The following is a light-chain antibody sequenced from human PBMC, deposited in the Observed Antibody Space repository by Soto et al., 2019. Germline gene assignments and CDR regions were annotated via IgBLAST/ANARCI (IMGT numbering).Light chain of an antibody. CDR2: GAF. Sequence: EIVMTQSPATLSVSPGETATLSCRASQSVTYNLAWYQQKPGQGPRLLIYGAFTRATGIPARFSGSGSGTEFTLTISSLQSEDVAVYYCQQYKNWPPLTFGGGTKVELK. CDR3: QQYKNWPPLT. V-gene: IGKV3-15*01. J-gene: IGKJ4*01. CDR1: QSVTYN.